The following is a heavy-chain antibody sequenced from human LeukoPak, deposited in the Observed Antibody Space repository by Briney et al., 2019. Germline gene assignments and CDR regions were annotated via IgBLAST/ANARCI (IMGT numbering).Heavy chain of an antibody. D-gene: IGHD1-26*01. V-gene: IGHV3-23*01. Sequence: QPGGTLRLSCAASGFTFNNYGMSWVRQAPGKGLEWVSAISGSADNTYYVDSVKGRFTISRDNSRNTLYLQMNSLRAEDTAIYYCAKERESYFEFDLWGQGTLVTVSS. CDR3: AKERESYFEFDL. CDR1: GFTFNNYG. CDR2: ISGSADNT. J-gene: IGHJ4*02.